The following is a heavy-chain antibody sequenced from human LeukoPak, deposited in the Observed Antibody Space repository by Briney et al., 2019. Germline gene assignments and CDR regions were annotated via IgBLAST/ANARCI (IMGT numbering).Heavy chain of an antibody. CDR3: AKDRQSFNSMYDYFDS. D-gene: IGHD2-8*01. CDR2: ICGSDT. Sequence: GGSLRLSCSASGFTFRNFAISWVRQAPGKGLEWFSSICGSDTHYADSVKGRFTITRDDSRTTVDLQMSSLRAEDTAVYYCAKDRQSFNSMYDYFDSWGQGTLVTVSS. CDR1: GFTFRNFA. J-gene: IGHJ4*02. V-gene: IGHV3-23*01.